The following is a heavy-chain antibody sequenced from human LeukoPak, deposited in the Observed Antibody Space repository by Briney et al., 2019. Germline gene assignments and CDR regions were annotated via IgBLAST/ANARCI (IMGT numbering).Heavy chain of an antibody. CDR1: GFTFSSYW. D-gene: IGHD6-19*01. CDR2: INSDGSST. J-gene: IGHJ6*02. V-gene: IGHV3-74*01. CDR3: AKDGSSGWSDYYGMDV. Sequence: GGSLRLSCAASGFTFSSYWMHWVRQAPGKGLVWVSRINSDGSSTYYADSVKGRFTISRDNSKNTLYLQMNSLRAEDTAVYYCAKDGSSGWSDYYGMDVWGQGTTVTVSS.